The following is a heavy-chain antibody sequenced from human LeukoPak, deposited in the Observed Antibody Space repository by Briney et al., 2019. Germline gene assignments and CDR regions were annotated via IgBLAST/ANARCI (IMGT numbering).Heavy chain of an antibody. CDR1: GGTFSSSV. V-gene: IGHV1-69*01. CDR2: IVPIFGTA. CDR3: ARVLGDGASASSYR. D-gene: IGHD3-16*01. J-gene: IGHJ5*02. Sequence: SVKVSCKTSGGTFSSSVISWVRQAPGQGLEWMGGIVPIFGTANYAQKFQDRVTITADESTTTAYMELSSLRSSDTAVYYCARVLGDGASASSYRWGQGTLVTVSS.